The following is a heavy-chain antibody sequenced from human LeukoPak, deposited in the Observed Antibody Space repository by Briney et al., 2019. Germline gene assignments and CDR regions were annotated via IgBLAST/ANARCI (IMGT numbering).Heavy chain of an antibody. CDR3: ARQLGDARITLLGVGSPLDY. Sequence: GESLKISCKGSGYSFTSYWIGWVRQMPGKRLEWMGIIYPGDSDTRYIPSFQSQVTISADKSISTAYLQWSSLTASDTAMYYCARQLGDARITLLGVGSPLDYWGQGTLVTVSS. CDR1: GYSFTSYW. CDR2: IYPGDSDT. V-gene: IGHV5-51*01. D-gene: IGHD3-3*01. J-gene: IGHJ4*02.